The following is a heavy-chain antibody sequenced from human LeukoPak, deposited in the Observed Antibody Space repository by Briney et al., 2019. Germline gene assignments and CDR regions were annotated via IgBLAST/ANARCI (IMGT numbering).Heavy chain of an antibody. CDR2: ISGSGGST. Sequence: GGSLRLSCAASGSTFSSYAMSWVRQAPGKGLEWVSAISGSGGSTYYADSVKGRFTISRDNSKNTLYLQMNSLRAEDTAVYYCAKRGITGTRSGYYFDYWGQGTLVTVSS. J-gene: IGHJ4*02. CDR1: GSTFSSYA. D-gene: IGHD1-20*01. V-gene: IGHV3-23*01. CDR3: AKRGITGTRSGYYFDY.